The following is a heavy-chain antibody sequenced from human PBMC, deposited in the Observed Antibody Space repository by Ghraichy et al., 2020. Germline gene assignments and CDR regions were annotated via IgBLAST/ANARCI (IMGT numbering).Heavy chain of an antibody. CDR2: IYHSGST. J-gene: IGHJ4*02. D-gene: IGHD1-26*01. Sequence: GGSISSNNWWTWVRQPPGKGLEWVGEIYHSGSTNYNPTLTSRVTMSVDKSKNQFSLKLNSLTAADTAMYFCARVGATTTVAGLCDCWGQGTPVTVSP. V-gene: IGHV4-4*01. CDR3: ARVGATTTVAGLCDC. CDR1: GGSISSNNW.